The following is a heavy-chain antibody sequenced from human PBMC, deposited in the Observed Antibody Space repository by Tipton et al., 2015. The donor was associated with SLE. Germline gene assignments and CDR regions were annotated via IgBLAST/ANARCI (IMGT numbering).Heavy chain of an antibody. D-gene: IGHD4-11*01. CDR2: IYTSGST. J-gene: IGHJ6*02. Sequence: TLSLTCTVSGGSISSGSYYWSWIRQPAGKGLEWIGHIYTSGSTNYNPSLKSRVTISVDTSKNQFSLKLRSVTAADTAVYYCAREEAVTTHGMDVWGQGTTVTVSS. CDR1: GGSISSGSYY. V-gene: IGHV4-61*09. CDR3: AREEAVTTHGMDV.